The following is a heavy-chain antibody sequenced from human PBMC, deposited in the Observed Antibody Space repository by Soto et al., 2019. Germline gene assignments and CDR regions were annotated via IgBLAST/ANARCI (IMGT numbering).Heavy chain of an antibody. CDR2: TYSGGST. CDR1: GFTVRSTY. Sequence: EVQLVESGGGLIQPGGSLRLSCADSGFTVRSTYMSWVRQAPGKGLEWVSVTYSGGSTYYADSVKGRFTISRDNSKNTLYLHMNSLRAEHTAVYYCARSGYSYGPFDYWGQGTLVTVSS. D-gene: IGHD5-18*01. CDR3: ARSGYSYGPFDY. V-gene: IGHV3-53*01. J-gene: IGHJ4*02.